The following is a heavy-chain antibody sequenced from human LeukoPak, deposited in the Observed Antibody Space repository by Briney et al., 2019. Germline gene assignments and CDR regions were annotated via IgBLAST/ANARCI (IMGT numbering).Heavy chain of an antibody. Sequence: EASVKVSCKASGYTFTSYDINWVRQATGQGLEWMGWMNPNSGNTGYAQKFQGRVTKTRNTSISTAYMELSSLRSEDTAVYYCARRVTYYDILTGYEIRDFDYWGQGTLVTVSS. V-gene: IGHV1-8*01. D-gene: IGHD3-9*01. CDR1: GYTFTSYD. J-gene: IGHJ4*02. CDR2: MNPNSGNT. CDR3: ARRVTYYDILTGYEIRDFDY.